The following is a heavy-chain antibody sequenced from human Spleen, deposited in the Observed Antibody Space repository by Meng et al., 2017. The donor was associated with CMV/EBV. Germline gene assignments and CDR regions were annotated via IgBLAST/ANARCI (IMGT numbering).Heavy chain of an antibody. Sequence: ASVKVSCKASGYTFTTFYMHWLRQAPGQGLEWMGIITPSDGTTTYAQKFQGRVTMTRDTSISTDYMELSRLRSDDTAVYYCARDGSGSGGGSHAFDYWGQGTLVTVSS. D-gene: IGHD2-15*01. CDR2: ITPSDGTT. CDR1: GYTFTTFY. CDR3: ARDGSGSGGGSHAFDY. V-gene: IGHV1-46*01. J-gene: IGHJ4*02.